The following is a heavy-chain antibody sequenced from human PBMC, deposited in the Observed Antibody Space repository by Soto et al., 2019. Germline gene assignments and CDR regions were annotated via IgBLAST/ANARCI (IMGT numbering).Heavy chain of an antibody. J-gene: IGHJ3*02. Sequence: GGSLRLSCAASGFTFSSYAMHWVRQAPGKGLEWVAVISYDGSNKYYADSVKGRFTISRDNSKNTLYLQMNSLRAEDTAVYYCARETGSRCAFDIWGQGTMVTVSS. CDR2: ISYDGSNK. CDR1: GFTFSSYA. V-gene: IGHV3-30*04. D-gene: IGHD4-17*01. CDR3: ARETGSRCAFDI.